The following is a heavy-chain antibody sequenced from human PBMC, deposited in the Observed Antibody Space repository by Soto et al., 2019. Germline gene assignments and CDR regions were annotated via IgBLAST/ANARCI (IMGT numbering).Heavy chain of an antibody. CDR2: ISSSSSYI. J-gene: IGHJ6*02. CDR3: ARTVVPADIVGSSYGMDV. V-gene: IGHV3-21*01. CDR1: GFTFSSYS. D-gene: IGHD2-2*01. Sequence: GGSLRLSCAASGFTFSSYSMNWVRQAPGKGLEWVSSISSSSSYIYYADSVKGRFTISRDNAKNSLYLQMNSLRAEDTAVYYCARTVVPADIVGSSYGMDVWGQGTTVTVSS.